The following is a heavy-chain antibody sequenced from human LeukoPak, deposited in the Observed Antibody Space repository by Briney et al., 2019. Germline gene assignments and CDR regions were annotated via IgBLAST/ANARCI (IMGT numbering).Heavy chain of an antibody. V-gene: IGHV4-39*07. CDR2: IFYCGST. CDR1: GDFIHSSMYY. J-gene: IGHJ5*02. Sequence: PSETLSLTCNVSGDFIHSSMYYWGWLRQPPGRGLEGMGTIFYCGSTYYNPSLKSRHNMSGDTSKKQFSLEVPSVTAADTAFYYCTRDVDCGGDCYSVTWGQGTLVTVSS. D-gene: IGHD2-21*02. CDR3: TRDVDCGGDCYSVT.